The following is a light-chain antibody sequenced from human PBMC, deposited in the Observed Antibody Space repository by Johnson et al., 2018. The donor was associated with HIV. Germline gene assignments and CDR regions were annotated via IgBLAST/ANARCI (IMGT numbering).Light chain of an antibody. CDR1: SSNIGNNY. J-gene: IGLJ1*01. V-gene: IGLV1-51*02. CDR3: GTWDSSLSAGV. Sequence: QSVLTQPPSVSAAPGQKVTISCSGRSSNIGNNYVSWFQHLPGTAPKLLIYENNKRPSGIPDRFSASKSGTSATLGITGLQTGDEADYYCGTWDSSLSAGVFGTGTKVTVL. CDR2: ENN.